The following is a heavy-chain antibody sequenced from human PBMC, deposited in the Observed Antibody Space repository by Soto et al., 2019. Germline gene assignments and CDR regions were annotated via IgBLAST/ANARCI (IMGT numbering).Heavy chain of an antibody. V-gene: IGHV3-49*05. D-gene: IGHD4-17*01. CDR3: TRDQSYGAYGGYYYFSGLDV. J-gene: IGHJ6*02. CDR2: IRSKAYGGTT. Sequence: EVQLVESGGGLVKPGRSLRLSCIASGFTFGDYAMSWFRQAPGKGLEWVGFIRSKAYGGTTDYAASVKGRFTISRDDSKSIAYLQMNSLKTDDTAVYYCTRDQSYGAYGGYYYFSGLDVWGQGTTVTVSS. CDR1: GFTFGDYA.